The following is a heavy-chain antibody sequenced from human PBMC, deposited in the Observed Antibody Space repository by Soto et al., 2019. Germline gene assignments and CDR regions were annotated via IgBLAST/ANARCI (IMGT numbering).Heavy chain of an antibody. CDR1: GGTFTGYY. V-gene: IGHV1-2*04. CDR2: INPNSGGT. D-gene: IGHD1-20*01. CDR3: ARDRNDNSPKRTPPYYYYGMDV. Sequence: GASVKVSCKASGGTFTGYYMHWVRQAPGQGLEWMGWINPNSGGTNYAQKFQGWVTMTRDTSISTAYMELSRLRSDDTAVYYCARDRNDNSPKRTPPYYYYGMDVWGQGTTVTVSS. J-gene: IGHJ6*02.